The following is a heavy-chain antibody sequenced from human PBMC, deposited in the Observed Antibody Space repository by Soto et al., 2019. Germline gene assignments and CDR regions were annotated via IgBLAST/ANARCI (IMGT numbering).Heavy chain of an antibody. CDR1: GYTFTVYY. Sequence: ASLKVSCKASGYTFTVYYMHWVRQAPGQGLEWMGWINPNSGDTKYAQKFQGRVTMTRDTSTRTAYMEVSRLTSDDTAVYYCARSLSTIGGRPDSWGQGTLVTVSS. CDR3: ARSLSTIGGRPDS. CDR2: INPNSGDT. V-gene: IGHV1-2*02. D-gene: IGHD6-6*01. J-gene: IGHJ4*02.